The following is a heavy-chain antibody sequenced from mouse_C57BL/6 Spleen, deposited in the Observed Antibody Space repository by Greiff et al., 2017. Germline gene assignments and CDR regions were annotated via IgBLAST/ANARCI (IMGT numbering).Heavy chain of an antibody. D-gene: IGHD2-4*01. CDR1: GFSLTSYG. V-gene: IGHV2-2*01. CDR2: IWSGGST. CDR3: ARNYDYSWFAY. Sequence: QVQLQQSGPGLVQPSQSLSITCTASGFSLTSYGVHWVRQSPGKGLEWLGVIWSGGSTDYNPAFISSLSISKDNSKSHVFFKMNSLQADDAAIYYCARNYDYSWFAYWGQGTLVTVSA. J-gene: IGHJ3*01.